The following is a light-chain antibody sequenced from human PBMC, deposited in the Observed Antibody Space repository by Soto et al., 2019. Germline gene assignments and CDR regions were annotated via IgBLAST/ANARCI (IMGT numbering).Light chain of an antibody. Sequence: QSVLTQPPSVSAAPGQKVTISCSGSNSNIGNNYVSWYQQLPGTAPKLLIYDNNKRPSGIPDRFSGSRSGTSATLGIPGLRTGDEADYYCGALDSSLNIPVFGGGTQLTVL. CDR1: NSNIGNNY. V-gene: IGLV1-51*01. CDR3: GALDSSLNIPV. J-gene: IGLJ7*01. CDR2: DNN.